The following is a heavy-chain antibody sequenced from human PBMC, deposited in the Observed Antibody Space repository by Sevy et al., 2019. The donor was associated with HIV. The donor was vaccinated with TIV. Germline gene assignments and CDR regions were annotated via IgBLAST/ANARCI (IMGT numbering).Heavy chain of an antibody. D-gene: IGHD3-16*01. CDR2: IRYDGSNQ. CDR3: AKDGGPVAGRGYYNDSGIDV. CDR1: GFVFSTYG. V-gene: IGHV3-30*02. J-gene: IGHJ6*02. Sequence: GGSLRLSCAASGFVFSTYGMHWVRQAPGKGLEWVTFIRYDGSNQYYADSVKGRFTISRDNSKITLYLQMNSLRPEDTAEYYCAKDGGPVAGRGYYNDSGIDVWGQGTTVTVSS.